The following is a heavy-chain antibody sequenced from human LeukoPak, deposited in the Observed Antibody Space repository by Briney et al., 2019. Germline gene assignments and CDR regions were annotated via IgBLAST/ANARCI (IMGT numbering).Heavy chain of an antibody. CDR1: GYTFTSYD. D-gene: IGHD3-9*01. V-gene: IGHV1-8*01. J-gene: IGHJ5*02. Sequence: GASVKVSCKASGYTFTSYDINWVRQATGQGLEWMGWMNPNSGNTGYAQKFQGRVTMTRNTSISTAYMELSSLRSEDTAVYYCASIGYDILTGYHNWFDPWGQGTLVTVSP. CDR2: MNPNSGNT. CDR3: ASIGYDILTGYHNWFDP.